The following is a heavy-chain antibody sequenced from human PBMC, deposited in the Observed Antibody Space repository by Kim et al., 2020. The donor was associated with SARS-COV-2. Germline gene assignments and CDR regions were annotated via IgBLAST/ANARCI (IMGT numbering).Heavy chain of an antibody. J-gene: IGHJ6*02. CDR1: GGSISSSSYY. CDR2: IYYSGST. Sequence: SETLSLTCTVSGGSISSSSYYWGWIRQPPGKGLEWIGSIYYSGSTYYNPSLKSRVTISVDTSKNQLSLKLSSVTAADTAVYYCARHLKSSSWYLDGMDVWGQGTTVTVSS. CDR3: ARHLKSSSWYLDGMDV. V-gene: IGHV4-39*01. D-gene: IGHD6-13*01.